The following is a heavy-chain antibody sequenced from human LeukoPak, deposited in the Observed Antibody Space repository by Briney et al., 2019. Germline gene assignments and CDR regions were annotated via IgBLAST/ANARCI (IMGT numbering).Heavy chain of an antibody. CDR3: ARDFGYYGSGTYYNPYYFDY. V-gene: IGHV1-46*01. CDR2: INPSGGSR. D-gene: IGHD3-10*01. CDR1: GYTFTGYD. Sequence: GASVKVSCKASGYTFTGYDMHWVRQAPGQGLEWMGIINPSGGSRSYAQKFQGRVTMTRAMSTCTAYMELSRLRSDHTAVHYCARDFGYYGSGTYYNPYYFDYWGQGTLVTVSS. J-gene: IGHJ4*02.